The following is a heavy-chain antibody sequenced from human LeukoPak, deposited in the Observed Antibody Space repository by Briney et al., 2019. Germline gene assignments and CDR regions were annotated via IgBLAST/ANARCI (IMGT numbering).Heavy chain of an antibody. CDR2: IAYDGSFE. Sequence: PGGSPRLSCIASGFTLGNHGVNWVRQAPGRGLEWLTVIAYDGSFEYYADSVKGRFNISRDNSKNTVYLHMNSLRNEDTAVYFCARAPPTYSSSWSLWGQGTMVTVSS. CDR3: ARAPPTYSSSWSL. J-gene: IGHJ4*02. V-gene: IGHV3-30*03. D-gene: IGHD6-13*01. CDR1: GFTLGNHG.